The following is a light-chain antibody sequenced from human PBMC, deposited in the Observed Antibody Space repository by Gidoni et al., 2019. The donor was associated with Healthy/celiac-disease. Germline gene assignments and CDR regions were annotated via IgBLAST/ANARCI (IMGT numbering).Light chain of an antibody. V-gene: IGLV3-25*03. CDR1: ALPKQY. J-gene: IGLJ3*02. CDR2: KDS. Sequence: SYELTQPPSVSVSPGQTARITGSGDALPKQYAYWYQQKPGTAPVLVIYKDSERPSGIPERFSGSSSGTTVTLTISGVQAEDEADYYCQSADSSGTYEVFGGGTKLTVL. CDR3: QSADSSGTYEV.